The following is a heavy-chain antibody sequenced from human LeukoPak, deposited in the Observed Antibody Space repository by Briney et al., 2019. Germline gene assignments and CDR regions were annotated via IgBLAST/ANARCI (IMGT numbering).Heavy chain of an antibody. CDR1: GFTFSSYA. CDR3: ARDRYSYGRFFDY. V-gene: IGHV3-23*01. J-gene: IGHJ4*02. Sequence: PGGSLRLSCAASGFTFSSYAMSWVRQAPGKGLEWVSAISGSGGSTYYADSVKGRFTISRDNSKNTLYLQMNSLRAEDTAVYYCARDRYSYGRFFDYWGQGTLVTVSS. D-gene: IGHD5-18*01. CDR2: ISGSGGST.